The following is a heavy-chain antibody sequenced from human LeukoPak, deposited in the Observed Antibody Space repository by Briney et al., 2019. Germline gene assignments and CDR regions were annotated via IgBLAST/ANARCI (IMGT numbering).Heavy chain of an antibody. D-gene: IGHD5-12*01. CDR2: IYHSGST. V-gene: IGHV4-38-2*02. CDR1: GYSISSGYY. J-gene: IGHJ5*02. Sequence: PSETLSLTCTVSGYSISSGYYWGWIRQPPGKGLEWIGSIYHSGSTYYNPSLKSRVTTSVDTSKNQFSLKLSSVTAADTAVYYCARVDIVATRAEGVLLSWFDPWGQGTLVTVSS. CDR3: ARVDIVATRAEGVLLSWFDP.